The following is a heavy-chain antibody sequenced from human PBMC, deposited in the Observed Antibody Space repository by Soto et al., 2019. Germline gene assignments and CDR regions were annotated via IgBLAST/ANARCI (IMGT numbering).Heavy chain of an antibody. CDR1: GYTFTSYG. J-gene: IGHJ4*02. V-gene: IGHV1-18*01. CDR2: ISAYNGNT. CDR3: ARELPYYDFWSGYYTGSYYFDY. D-gene: IGHD3-3*01. Sequence: ASVKGSCKASGYTFTSYGISWVRQAPGQGLEWMGWISAYNGNTNYAQKLQGRVTMTTDTSTSTAYMELRSLRSDDTAVYYCARELPYYDFWSGYYTGSYYFDYWGQGTLVTVSS.